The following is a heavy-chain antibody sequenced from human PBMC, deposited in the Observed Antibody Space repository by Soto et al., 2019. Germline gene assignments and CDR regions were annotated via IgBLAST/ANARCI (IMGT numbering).Heavy chain of an antibody. Sequence: QITLKESGPTLVKPTQTLTLTCTFSGFSLSTSGVGVGWIRQPPGKALEWLALIYWDDAHRYSPSLKSSLTTTTDTSQHQVVLTRPNMDPVDTATYYCAHTVSYYDCWSGCAFDHWCQGALVTVSS. CDR1: GFSLSTSGVG. CDR2: IYWDDAH. D-gene: IGHD3-3*01. CDR3: AHTVSYYDCWSGCAFDH. J-gene: IGHJ4*02. V-gene: IGHV2-5*02.